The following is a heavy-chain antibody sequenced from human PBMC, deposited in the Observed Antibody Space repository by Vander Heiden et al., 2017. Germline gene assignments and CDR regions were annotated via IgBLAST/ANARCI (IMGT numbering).Heavy chain of an antibody. Sequence: EVQLLESGGGLVQPGGCLRLSCTASGFTFSGYAMGWVRQAPGKGLEWVSAISGSGGSTYYADSVKGRFTISRDNSKNTLYLQMNSLRAEDTAVYYCAKDVFGWGDPNWFDPWGQGTLVTVSS. D-gene: IGHD3-9*01. CDR2: ISGSGGST. V-gene: IGHV3-23*01. CDR1: GFTFSGYA. J-gene: IGHJ5*02. CDR3: AKDVFGWGDPNWFDP.